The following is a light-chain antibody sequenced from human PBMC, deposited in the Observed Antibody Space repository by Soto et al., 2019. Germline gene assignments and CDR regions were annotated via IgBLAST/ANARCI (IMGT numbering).Light chain of an antibody. J-gene: IGKJ1*01. CDR1: QSVSTR. V-gene: IGKV1-5*02. CDR2: DAS. Sequence: DIQMTQSPSSLSASVGDRVTIICRASQSVSTRLAWYQQKPGKAPKVLIYDASSWAGGVPSRFTGSGSGTEFTLTINSLQPDHFATYSCHQYSVYWTFGQGTKV. CDR3: HQYSVYWT.